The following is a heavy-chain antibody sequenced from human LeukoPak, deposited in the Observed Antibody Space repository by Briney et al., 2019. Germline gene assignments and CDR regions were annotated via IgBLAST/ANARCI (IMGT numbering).Heavy chain of an antibody. V-gene: IGHV3-23*01. J-gene: IGHJ3*02. CDR2: ITDSGSRT. D-gene: IGHD1/OR15-1a*01. Sequence: GGSLRLSCAASGFTFSYYAMTWVRQAPGKGPEWVSGITDSGSRTSYADSVKGRFTISRDNSKNTLFLQMSSLRAEDTALYYCALRGTTALNAFDIWGQGTMVTDSS. CDR3: ALRGTTALNAFDI. CDR1: GFTFSYYA.